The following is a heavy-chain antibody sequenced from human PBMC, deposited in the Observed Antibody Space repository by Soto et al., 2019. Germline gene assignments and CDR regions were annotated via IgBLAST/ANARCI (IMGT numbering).Heavy chain of an antibody. CDR2: IYYSGST. CDR3: ARVGGINWFDP. CDR1: GGSISSGGYY. Sequence: QVQLQESGPGLVKPSQTLSLTCTVSGGSISSGGYYWSWIRQHPGKGLEWIGYIYYSGSTYYNPSLKSRVTISVDTSKNTCSLELSSVTAADTAVYYCARVGGINWFDPWGQGTRVTVSS. V-gene: IGHV4-31*03. D-gene: IGHD3-16*01. J-gene: IGHJ5*02.